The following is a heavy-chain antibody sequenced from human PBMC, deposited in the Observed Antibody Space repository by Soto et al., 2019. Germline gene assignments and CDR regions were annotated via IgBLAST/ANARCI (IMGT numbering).Heavy chain of an antibody. D-gene: IGHD3-10*01. CDR2: IYLGGTT. J-gene: IGHJ4*02. Sequence: QVQLQESGPGLVKPSETLSLTCAVSGYSITSSSFWGWIRQPPGKGLEWIGSIYLGGTTYYDPSLKSRVTISVDTSRNEFSLRLTSVTAADTAVYYCARPRPNFGAVDSWGRGTLVTVST. CDR1: GYSITSSSF. V-gene: IGHV4-38-2*01. CDR3: ARPRPNFGAVDS.